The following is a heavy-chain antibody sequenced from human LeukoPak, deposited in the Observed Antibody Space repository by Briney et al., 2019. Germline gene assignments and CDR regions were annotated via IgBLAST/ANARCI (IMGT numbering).Heavy chain of an antibody. CDR3: AREGTLRAHWDPFDY. Sequence: GGSLRLSCAASGFTFSSYWMSWVRQAPGKGLEWVATINIDRSEKYYVDSVKGRFTISRDNARNSLYLQMNSLRGEDTAVYYCAREGTLRAHWDPFDYWGQGTLVTVSS. J-gene: IGHJ4*02. CDR2: INIDRSEK. V-gene: IGHV3-7*01. CDR1: GFTFSSYW. D-gene: IGHD7-27*01.